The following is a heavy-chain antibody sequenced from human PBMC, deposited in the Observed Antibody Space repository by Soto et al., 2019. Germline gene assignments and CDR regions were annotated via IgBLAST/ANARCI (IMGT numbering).Heavy chain of an antibody. CDR2: IYYSGST. J-gene: IGHJ5*02. Sequence: QLQLQESGPGLVKPSETLSLTCTVSGGSISSSSYYWGWIRQPPGKGLEWIGSIYYSGSTYYNPSLKSRVTISVDTSKNQFSLKLSSVTAADTAVYYCARHFGSYYYGSGTRLEHFDPWGQGTLVTVSS. D-gene: IGHD3-10*01. CDR1: GGSISSSSYY. V-gene: IGHV4-39*01. CDR3: ARHFGSYYYGSGTRLEHFDP.